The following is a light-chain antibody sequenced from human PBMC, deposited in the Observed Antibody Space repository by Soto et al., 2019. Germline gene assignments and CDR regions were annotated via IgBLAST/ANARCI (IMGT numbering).Light chain of an antibody. V-gene: IGKV1-39*01. CDR1: QSISSW. CDR2: TAS. J-gene: IGKJ5*01. Sequence: DIQMTQSPSTLSASVGDRVTITCRASQSISSWLAWYQQKPGKAPKLLIYTASRLQSGVPSRFSGSGSGTDFTLTIDGLQPEDFAVYYCQQSYITPPITFGQGTRLEIK. CDR3: QQSYITPPIT.